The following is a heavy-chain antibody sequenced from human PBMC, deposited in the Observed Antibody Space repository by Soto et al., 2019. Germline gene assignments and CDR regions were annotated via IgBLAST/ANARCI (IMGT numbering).Heavy chain of an antibody. CDR3: ARGNYYGSGSSVDY. CDR1: GYFFSGYL. CDR2: INPNSGGT. J-gene: IGHJ4*02. Sequence: VQVSCKESGYFFSGYLSQRLRQDPEQGHECMEWINPNSGGTNHAQKFQGSVTMTRDTSISTAYMELSRLRSDDTAVYYCARGNYYGSGSSVDYWGQGTLVTVSS. V-gene: IGHV1-2*02. D-gene: IGHD3-10*01.